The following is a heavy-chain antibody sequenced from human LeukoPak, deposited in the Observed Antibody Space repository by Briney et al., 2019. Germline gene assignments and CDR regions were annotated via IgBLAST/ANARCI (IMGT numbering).Heavy chain of an antibody. CDR3: AKAQKAWELLHDFDY. J-gene: IGHJ4*02. CDR2: ISGSGGST. CDR1: GFTFSSYA. D-gene: IGHD1-26*01. Sequence: GGSLRLSCAASGFTFSSYAMSWVRQAPGKGLEWVSAISGSGGSTYYADSVKGRFTISRDNSKNMLYLQMNSLRAEDTAVYYCAKAQKAWELLHDFDYWGQGTLVTVSS. V-gene: IGHV3-23*01.